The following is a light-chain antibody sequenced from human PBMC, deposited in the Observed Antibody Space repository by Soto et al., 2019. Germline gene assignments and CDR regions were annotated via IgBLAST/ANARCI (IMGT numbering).Light chain of an antibody. J-gene: IGLJ2*01. V-gene: IGLV2-14*01. CDR1: SSDVGGYNY. CDR2: EVS. CDR3: SSYTSGSTLAV. Sequence: QSALTQPASVSGSPGQSITISCTGTSSDVGGYNYVSWYQQHPGKAPKLMIYEVSNRPSEVSNRFSGSKSGNTASLTISGLHAEDEGTYYCSSYTSGSTLAVFGGGTKVTVL.